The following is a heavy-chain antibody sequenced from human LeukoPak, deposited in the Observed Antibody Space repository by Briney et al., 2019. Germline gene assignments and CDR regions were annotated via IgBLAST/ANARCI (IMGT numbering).Heavy chain of an antibody. D-gene: IGHD4-11*01. J-gene: IGHJ5*02. CDR3: ARDYHTDYSNFGWFDP. CDR1: GFTFSGYG. Sequence: GGSLRLSCAASGFTFSGYGMHWVRQAPGKGLEWVAVIWYDGSNKYYADSVKGRFTISRDNSKNTLYLQMNSLRAEDTAVYYCARDYHTDYSNFGWFDPWGQGTLVTVSS. CDR2: IWYDGSNK. V-gene: IGHV3-33*01.